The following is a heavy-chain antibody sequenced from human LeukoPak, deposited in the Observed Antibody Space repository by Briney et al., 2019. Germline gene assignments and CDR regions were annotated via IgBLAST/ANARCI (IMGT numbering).Heavy chain of an antibody. CDR3: ARTAAAAGHFDY. V-gene: IGHV4-4*07. CDR1: GGSISSYY. J-gene: IGHJ4*02. CDR2: IYTSGST. D-gene: IGHD6-13*01. Sequence: SETLSLTCTVSGGSISSYYWSWIRQPAGKGLEWIGRIYTSGSTNYNPSLKSRITMSVDTSKNQFSLKLSSVTAADTAVYYCARTAAAAGHFDYWGQGTLVTVSS.